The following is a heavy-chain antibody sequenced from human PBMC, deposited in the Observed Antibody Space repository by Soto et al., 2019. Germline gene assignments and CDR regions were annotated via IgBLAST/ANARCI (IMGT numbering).Heavy chain of an antibody. CDR1: GYTFTSYD. Sequence: ASVKVSCKASGYTFTSYDINWVRQATGQGLEWMGGMNPNSGNTGYAQNFQGRVTMTRNTSIRTAYMELSSLRSEDTAVYYCARDDYGSGGYTDYYYYGMDVGGQGTTVTVSS. CDR3: ARDDYGSGGYTDYYYYGMDV. V-gene: IGHV1-8*01. D-gene: IGHD3-10*01. CDR2: MNPNSGNT. J-gene: IGHJ6*02.